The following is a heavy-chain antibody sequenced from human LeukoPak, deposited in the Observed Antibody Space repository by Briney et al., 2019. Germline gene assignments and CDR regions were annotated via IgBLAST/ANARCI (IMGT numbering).Heavy chain of an antibody. V-gene: IGHV4-61*02. CDR2: IYTSGST. J-gene: IGHJ3*02. Sequence: PSETLSLTCTVSGGSISSSSYYWSWIRQPAGKGLEWIGRIYTSGSTNYNPSLKSRVTISVDTSKNQFSPKLSSVTAADTAVYYCASQDCGGDCWHPNDAFDIWGQGTMVTVSS. D-gene: IGHD2-21*01. CDR3: ASQDCGGDCWHPNDAFDI. CDR1: GGSISSSSYY.